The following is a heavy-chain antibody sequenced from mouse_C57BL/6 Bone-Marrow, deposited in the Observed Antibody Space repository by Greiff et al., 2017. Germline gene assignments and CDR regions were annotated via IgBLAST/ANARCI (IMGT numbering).Heavy chain of an antibody. J-gene: IGHJ4*01. CDR1: GFSLTSYG. CDR2: IWRGGST. Sequence: QVQLQQSGPGLVQPSQSLSITCTVPGFSLTSYGVHWVRQSPGKGLEWLGVIWRGGSTDYNAAFMSRLSITKDNSKSQVFFKMNSLQADDTAIYYCATYYYGSSYNAMDYWGQGTSVTVSS. V-gene: IGHV2-5*01. CDR3: ATYYYGSSYNAMDY. D-gene: IGHD1-1*01.